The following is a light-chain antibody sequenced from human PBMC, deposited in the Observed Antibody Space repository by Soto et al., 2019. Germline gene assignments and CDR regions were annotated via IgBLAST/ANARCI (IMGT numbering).Light chain of an antibody. V-gene: IGKV3-20*01. CDR1: QSVDSY. J-gene: IGKJ5*01. CDR2: GAS. CDR3: QQYGSS. Sequence: EIVLTQSPATLSLSPGERATLSCRASQSVDSYLAWYQQKPGQAPRLLIYGASSRATGIPDRFSGSGSGTDFTLTISRLEPEDFVVYYCQQYGSSFGQGTRLEIK.